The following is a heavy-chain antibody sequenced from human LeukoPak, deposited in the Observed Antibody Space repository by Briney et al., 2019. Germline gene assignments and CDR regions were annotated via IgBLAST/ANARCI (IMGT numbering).Heavy chain of an antibody. J-gene: IGHJ3*02. D-gene: IGHD3-22*01. V-gene: IGHV3-48*01. Sequence: GGSLRLSCAASGFTFSSYSMNWVRQAPGKGLEWVSYISSSSSTIYYADSVKGRFTISRDNAKNSLYLQINSLRAEDTAVYYCARGSSGYYSPGWDIWGQGTMVTVSS. CDR3: ARGSSGYYSPGWDI. CDR2: ISSSSSTI. CDR1: GFTFSSYS.